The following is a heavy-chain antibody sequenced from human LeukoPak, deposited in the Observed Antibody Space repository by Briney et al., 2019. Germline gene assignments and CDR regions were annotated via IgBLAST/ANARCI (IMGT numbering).Heavy chain of an antibody. D-gene: IGHD1-26*01. J-gene: IGHJ4*02. Sequence: SETLSLTCTVSGGSISSSNDYWGWIRQPPGMGLEWIGSIYYSENTYYNPSLKSRVSISVDTSKNQFSLKLSSVTAADTAVYFCGRRGSGRILGDAHWGQGTLVIVSS. CDR1: GGSISSSNDY. CDR2: IYYSENT. V-gene: IGHV4-39*01. CDR3: GRRGSGRILGDAH.